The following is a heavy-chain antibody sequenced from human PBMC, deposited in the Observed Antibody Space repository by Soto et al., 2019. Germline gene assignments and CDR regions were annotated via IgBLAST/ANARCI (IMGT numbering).Heavy chain of an antibody. J-gene: IGHJ6*02. CDR3: ARGDSTDCSNGVCSFFYNHDMDV. Sequence: ASVKVSCKASGYSFTDYHIHWVRQAPGQGLEWLGRINPKSGGTSTAQKFQGWVTMTTDTSISTAFMELTRLTSDDTAIYYCARGDSTDCSNGVCSFFYNHDMDVWGQGTTVTVSS. D-gene: IGHD2-8*01. V-gene: IGHV1-2*04. CDR1: GYSFTDYH. CDR2: INPKSGGT.